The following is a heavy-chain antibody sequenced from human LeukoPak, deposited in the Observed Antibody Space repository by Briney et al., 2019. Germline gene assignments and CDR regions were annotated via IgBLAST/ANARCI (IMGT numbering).Heavy chain of an antibody. CDR3: ARGGYSYALVY. V-gene: IGHV3-7*01. J-gene: IGHJ4*02. CDR2: IKQDGSEK. CDR1: GFTFSSYW. Sequence: GGSLRLSCAASGFTFSSYWMSWVRQAPGKGLEWVANIKQDGSEKYYVDSVKGRFTISRDNAKNSLYLQMNSLRAEDTAVYYCARGGYSYALVYWGQGTLVTVSA. D-gene: IGHD5-18*01.